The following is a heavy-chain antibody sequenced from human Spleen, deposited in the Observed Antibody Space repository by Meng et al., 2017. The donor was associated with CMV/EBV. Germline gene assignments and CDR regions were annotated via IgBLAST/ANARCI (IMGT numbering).Heavy chain of an antibody. CDR2: TIPIFGSP. CDR3: ARGYTLYDYGSASYSSTGFFDS. D-gene: IGHD3-3*01. V-gene: IGHV1-69*01. Sequence: TWFRQAPGQGPEWMGWTIPIFGSPKYAQKFRGRLPFTADESTTTAYMELSSLNSDDTAIYYCARGYTLYDYGSASYSSTGFFDSWGQGTLVTVSS. J-gene: IGHJ4*02.